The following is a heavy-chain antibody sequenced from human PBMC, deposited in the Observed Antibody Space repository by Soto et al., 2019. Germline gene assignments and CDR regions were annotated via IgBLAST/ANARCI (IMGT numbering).Heavy chain of an antibody. CDR2: IYYTGST. CDR1: GGSVSSGSHY. J-gene: IGHJ6*02. V-gene: IGHV4-61*01. D-gene: IGHD3-16*01. Sequence: QVQLQESGPGLVKPSETLSLTCTVSGGSVSSGSHYWTWIRQPPGKGLEWIGCIYYTGSTNYNPSLKSRVSISVATSDNQFSLKLSSVTAADTAIYYCARDSSITYYYGMDVWGQGTTVTVSS. CDR3: ARDSSITYYYGMDV.